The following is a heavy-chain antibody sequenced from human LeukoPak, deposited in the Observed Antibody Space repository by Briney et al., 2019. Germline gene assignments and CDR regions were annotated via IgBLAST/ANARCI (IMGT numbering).Heavy chain of an antibody. CDR3: ARESTYCSGGSCYRRPFDY. D-gene: IGHD2-15*01. Sequence: MSSGTLSLTCTVSGGSISSYYWSRIRQPPGKGLEWIGYIYYSGSTNYNPSLKSRVTISVDTSKNQFSLKLSSVTAADTAVYYCARESTYCSGGSCYRRPFDYWGQGTLVTVSS. CDR1: GGSISSYY. V-gene: IGHV4-59*01. CDR2: IYYSGST. J-gene: IGHJ4*02.